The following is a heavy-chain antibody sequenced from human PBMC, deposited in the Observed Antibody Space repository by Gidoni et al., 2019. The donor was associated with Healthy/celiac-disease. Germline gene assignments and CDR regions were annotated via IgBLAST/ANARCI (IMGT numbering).Heavy chain of an antibody. V-gene: IGHV3-30-3*01. D-gene: IGHD6-6*01. CDR2: ISYDGSNK. CDR3: ARVRDPPVPYYYYGMDV. J-gene: IGHJ6*02. CDR1: GFTFSSNA. Sequence: QVQLVESGGGVVQPGRSLRLSCAASGFTFSSNAMHWVRQAPGKGLEWVAVISYDGSNKYYADSVKGRFTISRDNSKNTLYLQMNSLRAEDTAVYYCARVRDPPVPYYYYGMDVWGQGTTVTVSS.